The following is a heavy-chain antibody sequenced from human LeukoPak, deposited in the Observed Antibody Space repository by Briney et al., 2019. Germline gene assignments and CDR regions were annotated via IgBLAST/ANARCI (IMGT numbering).Heavy chain of an antibody. CDR2: ISSSNYYI. J-gene: IGHJ4*02. V-gene: IGHV3-21*01. D-gene: IGHD2-15*01. Sequence: GGSLRLSCVASGFIFDDYGMSWVRQAPGKGLEWVSSISSSNYYIYYADSVKGRFTISRDNAKKSLYLQMNSLRAEDTAVYYCARDAIYCSGGSCYIYDYWGQGTLVTVSS. CDR1: GFIFDDYG. CDR3: ARDAIYCSGGSCYIYDY.